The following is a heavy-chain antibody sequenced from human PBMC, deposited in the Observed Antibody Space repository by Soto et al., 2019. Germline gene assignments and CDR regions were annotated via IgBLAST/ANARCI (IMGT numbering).Heavy chain of an antibody. CDR1: GFTFSSYW. CDR3: ARVGQGFWYFDL. Sequence: GGSLRLSCAASGFTFSSYWMHWVRQAPGKGLVWVSRINTDGSTTSYADPVKGRFTISRDNAKNTVYLQMNSLTAEDTAVYYCARVGQGFWYFDLWGRATLVTVSS. J-gene: IGHJ2*01. CDR2: INTDGSTT. V-gene: IGHV3-74*01.